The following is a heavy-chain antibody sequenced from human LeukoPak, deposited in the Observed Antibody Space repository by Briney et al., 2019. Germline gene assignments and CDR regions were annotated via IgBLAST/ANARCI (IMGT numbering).Heavy chain of an antibody. V-gene: IGHV3-7*03. Sequence: GGSLRLSCEASAFIFSGHWLNWVRQTPGKGLEWVASIKEDGSERQYVDSVKGRLTISRDNSKNTLYLQMNSLRGEDTAVYYCAKHKENYGDSCLDDYWGQGTLVTVSS. CDR3: AKHKENYGDSCLDDY. CDR1: AFIFSGHW. D-gene: IGHD4-17*01. J-gene: IGHJ4*02. CDR2: IKEDGSER.